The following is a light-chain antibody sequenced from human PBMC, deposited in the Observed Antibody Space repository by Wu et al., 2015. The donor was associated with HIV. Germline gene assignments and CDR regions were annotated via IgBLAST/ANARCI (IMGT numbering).Light chain of an antibody. V-gene: IGKV1-13*02. J-gene: IGKJ5*01. CDR2: DAS. Sequence: AIQLTQSPSSLSASIGDRVSITCRASQDIFTYLAWYQQTPGKAPRVLIYDASTLQSGASSRFSGSGSGAHFTLAISGLQREDFAVYFCQQLNSFPLTFGQGSRLEI. CDR3: QQLNSFPLT. CDR1: QDIFTY.